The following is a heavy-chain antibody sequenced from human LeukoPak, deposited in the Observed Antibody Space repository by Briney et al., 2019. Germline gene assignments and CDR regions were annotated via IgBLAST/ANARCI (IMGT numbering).Heavy chain of an antibody. CDR2: ISGSADTI. CDR1: GFTFRSYA. CDR3: ASFPLKKFILVPTRP. J-gene: IGHJ5*02. D-gene: IGHD2-2*01. Sequence: GGSLRLSCAASGFTFRSYAMSWVRQAPGKGLEWVSAISGSADTIYLAVSVKGRFTISRDHSNNTLYLQMHSLRAQDTAVYYCASFPLKKFILVPTRPWGQGTLVTVSS. V-gene: IGHV3-23*01.